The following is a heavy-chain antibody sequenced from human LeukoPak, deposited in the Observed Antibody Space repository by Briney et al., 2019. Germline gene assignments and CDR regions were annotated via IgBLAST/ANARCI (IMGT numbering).Heavy chain of an antibody. V-gene: IGHV3-21*01. Sequence: GGSLRLSCAASGFTLSRNSMNWVRQAPGKGLEWVSSISTSSSYIYYADSVKGRFTISRDNAKNSLYLQMNSLRAEDTAVYYCARSWELLLGDYLDYWGQGTLVTVSS. J-gene: IGHJ4*02. CDR3: ARSWELLLGDYLDY. D-gene: IGHD1-26*01. CDR2: ISTSSSYI. CDR1: GFTLSRNS.